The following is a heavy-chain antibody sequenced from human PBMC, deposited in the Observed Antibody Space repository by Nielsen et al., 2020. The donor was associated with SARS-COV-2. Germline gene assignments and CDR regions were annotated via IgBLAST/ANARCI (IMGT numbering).Heavy chain of an antibody. D-gene: IGHD3-9*01. V-gene: IGHV1-8*02. J-gene: IGHJ5*02. CDR3: ARTDYDILTGYSPNWFDP. CDR1: GYTFTSYG. Sequence: ASVKVSCKASGYTFTSYGISWVRQAPGQGLEWMGWMNPNSGNTGYAQKFQGRVAMTRNTSISTAYMELSSLRSEDTAVYYCARTDYDILTGYSPNWFDPWGQGTLVTVSS. CDR2: MNPNSGNT.